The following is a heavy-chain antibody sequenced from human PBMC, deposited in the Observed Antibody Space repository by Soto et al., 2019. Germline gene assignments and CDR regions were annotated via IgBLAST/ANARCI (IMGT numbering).Heavy chain of an antibody. CDR1: GFTFSTNN. Sequence: PGGSLRLSCAASGFTFSTNNMYWVRQAPWKGLEWVAYISSSSTTIQYADSVKGRFTIYRDNAKNSLYLQMHGLRAEDSAVYYCAREHLGWLDPWGQGTLVTVSS. V-gene: IGHV3-48*01. CDR2: ISSSSTTI. D-gene: IGHD3-16*01. CDR3: AREHLGWLDP. J-gene: IGHJ5*02.